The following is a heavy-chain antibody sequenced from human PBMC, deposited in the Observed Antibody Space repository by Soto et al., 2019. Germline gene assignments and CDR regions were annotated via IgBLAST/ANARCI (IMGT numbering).Heavy chain of an antibody. CDR1: GYTFINYG. V-gene: IGHV1-18*04. CDR3: ARVSGSCSSTSCSYYYYYYGMDF. J-gene: IGHJ6*02. Sequence: QVQLVQSGAEVKKPGASVKVSCKASGYTFINYGISWVRQAPGQGLEWMGWISGYNGNTNYAQNLQGRVTMTTDRSTSTGYLELRSLRSDDTAVYYCARVSGSCSSTSCSYYYYYYGMDFWGQGTTVTVSS. CDR2: ISGYNGNT. D-gene: IGHD2-2*01.